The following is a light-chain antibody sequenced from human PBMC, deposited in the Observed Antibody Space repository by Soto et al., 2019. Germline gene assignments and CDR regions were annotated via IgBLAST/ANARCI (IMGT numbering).Light chain of an antibody. CDR3: QQSYRFPKT. Sequence: DIQMTQSPSTLSGSVGDRVTITCRASQSISSWLAWYQQKPGKAPKLLIYDASSLESGVPSRFSGSGSGTEFTLTIISLQPEDFATYYCQQSYRFPKTFGRGTKV. V-gene: IGKV1-5*01. J-gene: IGKJ1*01. CDR2: DAS. CDR1: QSISSW.